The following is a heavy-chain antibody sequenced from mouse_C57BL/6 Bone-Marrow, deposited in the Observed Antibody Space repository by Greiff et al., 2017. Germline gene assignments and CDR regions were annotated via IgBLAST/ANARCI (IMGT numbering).Heavy chain of an antibody. CDR2: ISYDGSN. D-gene: IGHD2-4*01. J-gene: IGHJ2*01. CDR1: GYSITSGYY. Sequence: EVHLVESGPGLVKPSQSLSLTCSVTGYSITSGYYWNWIRQFPGNKLEWMGYISYDGSNNYNPSLKNRISITRDTSKNQFFLKLNSVTTEDTATYYCARCDYGGGSFDYWGQGTTLTVSS. V-gene: IGHV3-6*01. CDR3: ARCDYGGGSFDY.